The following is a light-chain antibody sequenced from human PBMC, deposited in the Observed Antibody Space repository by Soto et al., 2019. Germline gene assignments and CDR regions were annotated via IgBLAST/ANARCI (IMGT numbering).Light chain of an antibody. J-gene: IGKJ2*01. V-gene: IGKV3-20*01. Sequence: ETVLTQSPGPLSLSPGERATLSCRASQSISSTHLAWYQQKSGQAPRLLIYGASSRATGIPDRFSGSGSGTDFTLTITRLEPEDFAVYYCHQYGTSDMDTFGQGTKLESK. CDR2: GAS. CDR3: HQYGTSDMDT. CDR1: QSISSTH.